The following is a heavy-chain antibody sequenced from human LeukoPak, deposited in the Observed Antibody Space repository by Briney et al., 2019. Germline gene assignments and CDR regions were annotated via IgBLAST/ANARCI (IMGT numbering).Heavy chain of an antibody. V-gene: IGHV5-51*01. Sequence: GGSLMISCNGSGYSFTSYWIGWVRQMPGKGLEWMGIIYPGDSDTRYSPSFQGQVTISADKTISTAYLQWSSLKASDTAMYYCARRLVGATDYFDYWGQGTLVTVSS. CDR3: ARRLVGATDYFDY. CDR1: GYSFTSYW. CDR2: IYPGDSDT. D-gene: IGHD1-26*01. J-gene: IGHJ4*02.